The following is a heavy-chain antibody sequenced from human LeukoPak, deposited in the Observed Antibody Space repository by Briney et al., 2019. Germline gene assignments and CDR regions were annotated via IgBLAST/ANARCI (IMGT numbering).Heavy chain of an antibody. Sequence: SETLSLTCTVSGGSISSYYWSWIRQPPGKGLEWIGYIYYSGSTNYNPSLKSRVTISVDTSKNQFSLKRSSVTAADTAVYYCARTYCGGDCYPLDYWGQGTLVTVSS. V-gene: IGHV4-59*01. CDR1: GGSISSYY. CDR3: ARTYCGGDCYPLDY. J-gene: IGHJ4*02. D-gene: IGHD2-21*02. CDR2: IYYSGST.